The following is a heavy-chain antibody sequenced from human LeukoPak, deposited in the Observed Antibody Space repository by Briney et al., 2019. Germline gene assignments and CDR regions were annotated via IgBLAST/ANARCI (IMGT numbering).Heavy chain of an antibody. D-gene: IGHD6-13*01. CDR2: INPGGGST. Sequence: ASVKVSCKASGYTFTSYYMHWVRQAPGQGLEWMGIINPGGGSTSYAQKFQGRVTMTRDTSTSTVYMELSSLRSEDTAVYYCARSIAAAAGWFDPWGQGTLVTVSS. CDR1: GYTFTSYY. CDR3: ARSIAAAAGWFDP. J-gene: IGHJ5*02. V-gene: IGHV1-46*01.